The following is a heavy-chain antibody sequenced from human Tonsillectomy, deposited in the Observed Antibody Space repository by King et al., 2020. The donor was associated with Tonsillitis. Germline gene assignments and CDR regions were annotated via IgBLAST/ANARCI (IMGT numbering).Heavy chain of an antibody. Sequence: EVQLVESGGRLVRPGGSLRLSCAASGFTFFNYGMSWVRQAPGKGLEWVSGITANGGDTVYADSVKGRFTISRDNAKQSLFLDMRSLRPEDTAFYFCVTDRDYYAPAVCRYSIEHWGQGVLVTVSS. V-gene: IGHV3-20*04. CDR2: ITANGGDT. D-gene: IGHD3-10*01. CDR3: VTDRDYYAPAVCRYSIEH. J-gene: IGHJ4*02. CDR1: GFTFFNYG.